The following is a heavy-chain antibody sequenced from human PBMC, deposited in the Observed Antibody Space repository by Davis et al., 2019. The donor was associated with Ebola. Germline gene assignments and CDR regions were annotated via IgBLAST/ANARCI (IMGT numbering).Heavy chain of an antibody. J-gene: IGHJ3*02. CDR1: GFTFSSYW. Sequence: GGSLRLSCAASGFTFSSYWMSWVRQAPGKGLEWVANIKQDGSEKYYVDSVKGRFTISRDNSKNTLYLQMNSLRVEDTAVYYCAKELVEMAIIDLDAFDIWGQGTMVTVSS. D-gene: IGHD5-24*01. CDR3: AKELVEMAIIDLDAFDI. CDR2: IKQDGSEK. V-gene: IGHV3-7*01.